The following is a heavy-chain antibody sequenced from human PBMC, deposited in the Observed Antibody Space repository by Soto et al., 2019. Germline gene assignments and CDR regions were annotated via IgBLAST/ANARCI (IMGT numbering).Heavy chain of an antibody. CDR3: ARGGKQRLDLDF. CDR1: GFFFSNYE. Sequence: EVQLVESGGGLEQPGGSLRLSCAASGFFFSNYEMNWVRQAPGKGLEWLSHITSSGSTADYADSVRGRVTISRDNAKNSLYLQMNSLRGDDTAVYYCARGGKQRLDLDFWGQGTRVTVSS. D-gene: IGHD1-1*01. CDR2: ITSSGSTA. J-gene: IGHJ4*02. V-gene: IGHV3-48*03.